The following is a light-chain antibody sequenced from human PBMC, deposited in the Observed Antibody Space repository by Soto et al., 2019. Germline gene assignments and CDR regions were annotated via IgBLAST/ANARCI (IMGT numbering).Light chain of an antibody. Sequence: QSVLTQPPSVSAAPGQKGTVSCSGSGSNIENNFLSWYRQLPGTAPKLLIYENNRRPSGIPDRFSGSKSGTSATLDIAGLETGDEADYYCATWDTSLSAGVFGPGTKVTVL. CDR2: ENN. V-gene: IGLV1-51*02. CDR3: ATWDTSLSAGV. J-gene: IGLJ1*01. CDR1: GSNIENNF.